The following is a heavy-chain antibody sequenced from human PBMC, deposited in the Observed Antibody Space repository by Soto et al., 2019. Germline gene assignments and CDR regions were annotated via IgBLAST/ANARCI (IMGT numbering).Heavy chain of an antibody. CDR3: ARVFTDDGMDV. CDR2: ISTYNGNT. J-gene: IGHJ6*02. Sequence: ASVKVSCKASGYTFTNYGFTWVRQAPGQGLEWMGWISTYNGNTRYGHKFQGRVTMTTDTSTSTAYMELRSLRSDDTAMYYCARVFTDDGMDVWGQGTTVTVSS. CDR1: GYTFTNYG. D-gene: IGHD3-16*01. V-gene: IGHV1-18*01.